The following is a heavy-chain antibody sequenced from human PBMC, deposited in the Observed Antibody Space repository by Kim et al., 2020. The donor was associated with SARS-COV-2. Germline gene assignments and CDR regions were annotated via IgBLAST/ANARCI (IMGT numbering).Heavy chain of an antibody. V-gene: IGHV3-23*01. Sequence: ADTVKGRFTISRDNSKNTLYLQMNSLRAEDTAVYYCANGPDYGDYYGMDVWGQGTTVTVSS. CDR3: ANGPDYGDYYGMDV. J-gene: IGHJ6*02. D-gene: IGHD4-17*01.